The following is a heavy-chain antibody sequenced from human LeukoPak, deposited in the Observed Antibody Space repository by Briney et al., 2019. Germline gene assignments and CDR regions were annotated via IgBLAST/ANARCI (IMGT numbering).Heavy chain of an antibody. J-gene: IGHJ4*02. CDR2: ISYDGSNK. D-gene: IGHD4-17*01. V-gene: IGHV3-30-3*01. CDR3: ARESYGDLPYFDY. Sequence: GRSLRLSCAASGFTFSSYAMHWVRQAPGKGLEWVAVISYDGSNKYYADSVKGRFTISRDNSKNTPYLQMNSLRAEDTAVYYCARESYGDLPYFDYWGQGTLVTVSS. CDR1: GFTFSSYA.